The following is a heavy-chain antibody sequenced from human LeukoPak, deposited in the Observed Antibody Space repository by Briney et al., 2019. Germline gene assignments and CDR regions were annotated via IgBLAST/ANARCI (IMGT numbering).Heavy chain of an antibody. J-gene: IGHJ6*03. Sequence: SVKVSCKASGGTFSSYAISWVRQAPGQGLEWMRGIIPIFGTANYAQKFQGRVTITADESTSTAYMELSSLRSEDTAVYYCARDLKPYNWKLLSHMDVWGKGTTVTVSS. V-gene: IGHV1-69*13. CDR2: IIPIFGTA. CDR3: ARDLKPYNWKLLSHMDV. CDR1: GGTFSSYA. D-gene: IGHD1-20*01.